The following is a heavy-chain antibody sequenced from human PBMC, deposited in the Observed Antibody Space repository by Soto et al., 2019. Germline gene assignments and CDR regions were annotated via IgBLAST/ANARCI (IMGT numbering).Heavy chain of an antibody. CDR1: GYNFIAQN. J-gene: IGHJ3*01. Sequence: QVHLVQSGAEVKKPGASVKVSCMASGYNFIAQNIHWVRQAPGLGLEWMGKMNPNSGGSDYAQEFQGRVTVTRDTSISTVYMELPSLISDDTAVYYCVRERHLNSPSDAFDLWGQGTMVIVSS. CDR3: VRERHLNSPSDAFDL. V-gene: IGHV1-2*02. D-gene: IGHD1-7*01. CDR2: MNPNSGGS.